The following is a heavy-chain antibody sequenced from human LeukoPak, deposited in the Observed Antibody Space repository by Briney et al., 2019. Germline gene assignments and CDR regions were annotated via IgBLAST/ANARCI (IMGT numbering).Heavy chain of an antibody. V-gene: IGHV4-61*02. Sequence: SQTLSLTCTVSGGSISSGSYYWSWIRQPAGKGLEWIGRIYTSGSTNYNPSLKSRVTISVDTSKNQFSLKLSSVTAADTAVYYCARDRSVAGRSDYWGQGTLVTVSS. CDR1: GGSISSGSYY. CDR3: ARDRSVAGRSDY. D-gene: IGHD6-19*01. CDR2: IYTSGST. J-gene: IGHJ4*02.